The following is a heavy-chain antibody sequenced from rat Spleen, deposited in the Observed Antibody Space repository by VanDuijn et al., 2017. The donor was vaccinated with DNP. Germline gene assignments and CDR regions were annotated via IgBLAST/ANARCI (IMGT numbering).Heavy chain of an antibody. CDR2: ISYEGSST. CDR1: GFTFSDYY. CDR3: ARHESSFDY. V-gene: IGHV5-22*01. Sequence: EVQLVESDGGLVQPGRSLKLSCAVSGFTFSDYYMAWVRQAPKKGLEWVASISYEGSSTYYGDSVKGRFTISRDNAKSTLYLQMNSLRSEDTATYYCARHESSFDYWGQGVMVTVSS. J-gene: IGHJ2*01.